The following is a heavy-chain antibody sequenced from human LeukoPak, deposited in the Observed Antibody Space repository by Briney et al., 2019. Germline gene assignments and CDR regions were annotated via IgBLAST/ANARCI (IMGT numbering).Heavy chain of an antibody. CDR1: GYSISSGYY. Sequence: SETLSLTCAVSGYSISSGYYWAWMRQPPGKGLEWIGSVYHNGNTLFNTSLKSRVTLSVDSSNNQFSLRLSSVTAADTARYYCARNEGIVVAGTWFDSWGQGTLVFVSS. D-gene: IGHD6-19*01. V-gene: IGHV4-38-2*01. CDR2: VYHNGNT. CDR3: ARNEGIVVAGTWFDS. J-gene: IGHJ1*01.